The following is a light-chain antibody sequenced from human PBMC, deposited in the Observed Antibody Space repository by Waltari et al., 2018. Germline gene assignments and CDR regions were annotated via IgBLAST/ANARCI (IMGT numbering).Light chain of an antibody. CDR3: QHHNNWPPRWT. Sequence: EIIMTQSPATLSVSPGERATLYCRPSQSVSSKLAWYQQKPGQAPRLLSYGASTRATGVPARFSGSGSGPEYILTISSLQSEDFAVYYCQHHNNWPPRWTFGQGTKVEIK. CDR2: GAS. V-gene: IGKV3-15*01. J-gene: IGKJ1*01. CDR1: QSVSSK.